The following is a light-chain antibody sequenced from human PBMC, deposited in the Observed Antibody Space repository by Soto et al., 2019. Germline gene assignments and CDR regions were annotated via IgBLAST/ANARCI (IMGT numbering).Light chain of an antibody. V-gene: IGLV2-14*01. Sequence: QSALTQPASVSGSPGQSVTISCTGTSSDVGAYKYVSWYQQHPGKAPKLMIYEVSNRPSGVSDRFSGSRSGNTASLTISGLQAEDESDYYCISYTSSSTWVFGGGTQLTVL. CDR2: EVS. CDR3: ISYTSSSTWV. CDR1: SSDVGAYKY. J-gene: IGLJ3*02.